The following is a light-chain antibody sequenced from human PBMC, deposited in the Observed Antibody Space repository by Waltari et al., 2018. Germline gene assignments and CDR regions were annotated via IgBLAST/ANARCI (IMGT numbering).Light chain of an antibody. CDR1: QNLSLY. CDR3: QQYKIYSRT. Sequence: DIQVTQSPSIVSASGRDRVTITCRSSQNLSLYLAWYQQKPGNAPKLQIYRTSRLYGGVPSRFSGSGSGIEFSLTISGLQPDDFATYFCQQYKIYSRTFGQGTRVEVK. J-gene: IGKJ1*01. V-gene: IGKV1-5*03. CDR2: RTS.